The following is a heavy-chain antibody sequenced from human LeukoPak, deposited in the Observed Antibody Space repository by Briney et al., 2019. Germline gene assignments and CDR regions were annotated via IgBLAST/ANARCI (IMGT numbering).Heavy chain of an antibody. D-gene: IGHD1-26*01. CDR1: GYSFTNYW. J-gene: IGHJ6*02. Sequence: GESLKISCQGSGYSFTNYWIGWVRQMPGKGLEWMGIIYPGDSDTRYRPSFQGQVTISGDKSISTAYLQWSSLKASDTAMYYCARFAGGADSARGGMDVWGQGTTVTVSS. V-gene: IGHV5-51*01. CDR3: ARFAGGADSARGGMDV. CDR2: IYPGDSDT.